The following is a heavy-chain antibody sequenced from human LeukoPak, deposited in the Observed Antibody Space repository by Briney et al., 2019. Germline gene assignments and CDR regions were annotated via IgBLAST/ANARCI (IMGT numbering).Heavy chain of an antibody. Sequence: PGGSLRLSCAASGFTFSTYSMNWVRQAPGKGLEWVSSISSSSGYIYYADSVKGRFTISRGNAKNSLYLQMNSLRAEDTAVYYCASHSPRTGPDAFNVWGQGTMVTVSS. CDR2: ISSSSGYI. CDR1: GFTFSTYS. D-gene: IGHD1-1*01. CDR3: ASHSPRTGPDAFNV. J-gene: IGHJ3*01. V-gene: IGHV3-21*01.